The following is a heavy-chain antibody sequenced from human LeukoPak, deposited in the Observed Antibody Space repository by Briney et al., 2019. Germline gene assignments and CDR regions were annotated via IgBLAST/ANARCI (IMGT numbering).Heavy chain of an antibody. CDR1: GGSISSSSYY. D-gene: IGHD3-10*01. J-gene: IGHJ4*02. CDR3: ARQGSYSYGSGTYYNGHFDY. V-gene: IGHV4-39*01. CDR2: IFYSGST. Sequence: SETLSLTCTVSGGSISSSSYYWGWIRQPTGKGLEWIGSIFYSGSTFYNPSLKSRVTISVDTSKNQFSLKLSSVTAADTAVFYCARQGSYSYGSGTYYNGHFDYWAQGILVTVSS.